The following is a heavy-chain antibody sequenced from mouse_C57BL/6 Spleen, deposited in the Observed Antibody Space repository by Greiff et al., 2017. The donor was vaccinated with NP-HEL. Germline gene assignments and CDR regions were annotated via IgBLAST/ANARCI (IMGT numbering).Heavy chain of an antibody. CDR3: AREGNDYDGDWYFDV. CDR2: ISYSGST. CDR1: GYSITSGYD. D-gene: IGHD2-4*01. J-gene: IGHJ1*03. Sequence: EVQLVESGPGMVKPSQSLSLTCTVTGYSITSGYDWHWIRHFPGNKLEWMGYISYSGSTNYNPSLKSRISITHDTSKNHFFLKLNSVTTEDTATYYCAREGNDYDGDWYFDVWGTGTTVTVSS. V-gene: IGHV3-1*01.